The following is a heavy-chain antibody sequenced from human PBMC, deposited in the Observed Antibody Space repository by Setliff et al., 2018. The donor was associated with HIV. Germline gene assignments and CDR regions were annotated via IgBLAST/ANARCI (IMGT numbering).Heavy chain of an antibody. V-gene: IGHV1-2*02. CDR3: ARQFSNSFDP. CDR2: ISPYDLSE. CDR1: GYSFIDYF. D-gene: IGHD7-27*01. J-gene: IGHJ5*02. Sequence: ASVKVSCKASGYSFIDYFIHWVRQAPGQGPEWMGWISPYDLSERTSQRFRGRVTMTRDTSINTAYLDLSGLTSDDTAVYYCARQFSNSFDPWGQGTLVTVSS.